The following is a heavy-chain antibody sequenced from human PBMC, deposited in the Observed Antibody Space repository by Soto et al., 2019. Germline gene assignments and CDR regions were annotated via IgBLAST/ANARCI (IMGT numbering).Heavy chain of an antibody. D-gene: IGHD5-12*01. CDR2: ISYDGSNK. CDR3: AKDAAVATIHLFDY. V-gene: IGHV3-30*18. Sequence: QVQLVESGGGVVQPGRSLRLSCAASGFTFSSYGMHWVRQAPGKGLEWVAVISYDGSNKYYADSVKGRFTISRDNSKNTLYLQMNSLRAEDTAVYYCAKDAAVATIHLFDYWGQGTLVTVSS. J-gene: IGHJ4*02. CDR1: GFTFSSYG.